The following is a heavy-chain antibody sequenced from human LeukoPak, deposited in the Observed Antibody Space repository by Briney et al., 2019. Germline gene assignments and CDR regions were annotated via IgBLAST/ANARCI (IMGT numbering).Heavy chain of an antibody. CDR3: ARGEDCSGGSCYSF. Sequence: ASVKVSCKASGYTFTSYDINWVRQATGQGLEWMGWMNPNSGNTGYAQKFQGRVTMTRNTSISTAYMELSSLGSEDTAVYYCARGEDCSGGSCYSFWGQGTLVTVSS. V-gene: IGHV1-8*01. D-gene: IGHD2-15*01. J-gene: IGHJ4*02. CDR2: MNPNSGNT. CDR1: GYTFTSYD.